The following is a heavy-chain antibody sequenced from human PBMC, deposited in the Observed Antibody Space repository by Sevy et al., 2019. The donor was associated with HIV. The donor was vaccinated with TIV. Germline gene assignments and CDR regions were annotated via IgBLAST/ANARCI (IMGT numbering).Heavy chain of an antibody. CDR1: GFTLNSYT. D-gene: IGHD2-2*01. CDR3: ARDGGCSSTSCLLYFDY. CDR2: IISGGTYI. V-gene: IGHV3-21*01. J-gene: IGHJ4*02. Sequence: GGSLRLSCPASGFTLNSYTRNWVRQPPGKGLKWVSSIISGGTYINYPDSWKVRSTISRDNAKNSLYLQMNSLRAEDTAVYYCARDGGCSSTSCLLYFDYWGQGSLVTVSS.